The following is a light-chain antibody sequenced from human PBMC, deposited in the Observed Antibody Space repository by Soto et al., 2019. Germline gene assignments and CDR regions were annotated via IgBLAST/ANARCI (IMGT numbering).Light chain of an antibody. V-gene: IGLV1-47*01. Sequence: QSVLTQPPSASGTPGQRVTISCYGSSSNIGSNFVYWYQQFPGTAPKLLIYRNNQRPSGVPDRFSGSKSGTSASLAISGLPSEDEADYYSAAWDDSLSGWVFGGGTKLTVL. CDR2: RNN. J-gene: IGLJ3*02. CDR3: AAWDDSLSGWV. CDR1: SSNIGSNF.